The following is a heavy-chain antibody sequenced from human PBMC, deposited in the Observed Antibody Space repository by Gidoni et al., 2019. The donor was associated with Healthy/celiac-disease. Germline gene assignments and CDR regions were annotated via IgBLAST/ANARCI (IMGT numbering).Heavy chain of an antibody. V-gene: IGHV4-39*01. CDR1: GGSISSSSYY. Sequence: QLQLQESGPGLVKPSETLSLTCTVSGGSISSSSYYWGWIRQPPGKELEWIGSIYYSGSTYYNPALKSRVTISVDTSKNQFSLKLSSVTAADTAVYYCARLVCSTSCYFYYYYYMDVWGKGTTVTVSS. D-gene: IGHD2-2*01. J-gene: IGHJ6*03. CDR2: IYYSGST. CDR3: ARLVCSTSCYFYYYYYMDV.